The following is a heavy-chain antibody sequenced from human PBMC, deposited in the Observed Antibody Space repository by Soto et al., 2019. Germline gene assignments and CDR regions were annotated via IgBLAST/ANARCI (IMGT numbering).Heavy chain of an antibody. CDR3: ARDHIAAADTYALDI. D-gene: IGHD6-25*01. CDR1: GYTFSSYY. V-gene: IGHV1-46*01. J-gene: IGHJ3*02. CDR2: INPGTGAT. Sequence: ASVKVSCKASGYTFSSYYMHWVREAPGQGLEWVGLINPGTGATTYAQKFQGRATMTSDTSTSTVYMELRSLTSEDTAVYYCARDHIAAADTYALDIWGQGTMVTVSS.